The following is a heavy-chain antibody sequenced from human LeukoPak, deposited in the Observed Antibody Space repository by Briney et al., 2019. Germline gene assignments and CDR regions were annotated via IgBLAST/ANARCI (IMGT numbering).Heavy chain of an antibody. J-gene: IGHJ4*02. Sequence: PGGSLRLSCAASGFTFSSYSMNWVRQAPGKGLEWVSSISSSSSYIYYADSVKGRFTISRDNAENSLYLQMNSLRAEDTALYYCAKAQGSIAARLYFDYWGQGTLVTVSS. CDR2: ISSSSSYI. CDR1: GFTFSSYS. V-gene: IGHV3-21*04. CDR3: AKAQGSIAARLYFDY. D-gene: IGHD6-6*01.